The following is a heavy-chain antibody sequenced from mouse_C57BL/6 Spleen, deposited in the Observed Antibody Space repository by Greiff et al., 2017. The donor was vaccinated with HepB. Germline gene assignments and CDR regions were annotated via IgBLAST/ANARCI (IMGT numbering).Heavy chain of an antibody. V-gene: IGHV14-4*01. CDR1: GFNIQDDY. CDR2: IDPENGDT. Sequence: VQLQQSGAELVRPGASVKLSCTASGFNIQDDYMHWVKQRPEQGLEWIGWIDPENGDTEYASKFQGKATITADTSSNTAYLQLSSLTSEDTAFYYCTIPIYYGSSYEAYCCQGTPFTVSA. J-gene: IGHJ3*01. D-gene: IGHD1-1*01. CDR3: TIPIYYGSSYEAY.